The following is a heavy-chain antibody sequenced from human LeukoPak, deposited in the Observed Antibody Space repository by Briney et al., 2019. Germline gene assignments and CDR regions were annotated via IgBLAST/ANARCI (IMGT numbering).Heavy chain of an antibody. D-gene: IGHD3-3*01. CDR2: INPNSGGP. V-gene: IGHV1-2*02. Sequence: ASVKLSCKASGSTLTGYYMHWVRQAPGQGLERMGWINPNSGGPKYAQKFQGRVTMTRDTSISTAYMELSRLKSDDTAVCFCARRVGVIGATWPFDYWGQGTLVTVSS. CDR3: ARRVGVIGATWPFDY. J-gene: IGHJ4*02. CDR1: GSTLTGYY.